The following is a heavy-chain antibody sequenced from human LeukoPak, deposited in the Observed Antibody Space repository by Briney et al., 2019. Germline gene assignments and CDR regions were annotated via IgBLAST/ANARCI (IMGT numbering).Heavy chain of an antibody. J-gene: IGHJ4*02. CDR1: GFTFSDHY. V-gene: IGHV3-72*01. CDR3: ARAEGYSSSSESYDY. CDR2: TRNKANSYTT. D-gene: IGHD6-6*01. Sequence: PGGSLRLSCAASGFTFSDHYMDWVRQAPGKGLEWVGRTRNKANSYTTEYAASVKGRFTISRDDSKNSLYLQMNSLKTEDTAVYYCARAEGYSSSSESYDYWGQGTLVTVSS.